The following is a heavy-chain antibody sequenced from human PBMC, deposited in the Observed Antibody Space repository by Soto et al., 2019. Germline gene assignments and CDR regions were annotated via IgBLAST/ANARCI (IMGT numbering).Heavy chain of an antibody. Sequence: QVTLKESGPVLVKPTETLTLTCTVSGFSLSNARMGVSWIRQPPGKALEWLAHIFSNDEKSYSTSLKSRLTTSKDTSNSQVVLTMTNMDPVDTATYYCARIRDEDCSGGSCYYYFDYWGQGTLVTVSS. V-gene: IGHV2-26*01. CDR3: ARIRDEDCSGGSCYYYFDY. J-gene: IGHJ4*02. D-gene: IGHD2-15*01. CDR1: GFSLSNARMG. CDR2: IFSNDEK.